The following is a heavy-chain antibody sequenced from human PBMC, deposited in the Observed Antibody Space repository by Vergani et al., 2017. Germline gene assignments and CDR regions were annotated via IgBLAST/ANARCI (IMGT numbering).Heavy chain of an antibody. CDR2: IDPSDSYT. J-gene: IGHJ1*01. CDR1: GYSFTSYW. D-gene: IGHD3-22*01. CDR3: ARHPLYYYDSSGFFQH. V-gene: IGHV5-10-1*03. Sequence: EVQLVQSGAEVKKPGESPRISCKGSGYSFTSYWISWVRQMPGKGLEWMGRIDPSDSYTNYSPSFQGHVTISADKSISTAYLQWSSLKASDTAMYYCARHPLYYYDSSGFFQHWGQGTLVTVSS.